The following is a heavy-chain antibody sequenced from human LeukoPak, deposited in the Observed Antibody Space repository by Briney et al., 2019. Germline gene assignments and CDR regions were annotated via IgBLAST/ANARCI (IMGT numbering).Heavy chain of an antibody. CDR1: GFTFSSYW. V-gene: IGHV3-7*05. CDR3: ARCHSSSSGDY. Sequence: PGGSLRLSCAASGFTFSSYWMSWVRQAPGKGLEWVANIQQGGSEKYYVDSVKGRFTIFRDNAKNSLFLQMNSLRAEDTAVYYCARCHSSSSGDYWGQGTLVTVSS. CDR2: IQQGGSEK. D-gene: IGHD6-6*01. J-gene: IGHJ4*02.